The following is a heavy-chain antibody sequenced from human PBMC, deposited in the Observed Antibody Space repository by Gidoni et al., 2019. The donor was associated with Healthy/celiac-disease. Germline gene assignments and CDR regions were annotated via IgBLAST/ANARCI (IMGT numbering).Heavy chain of an antibody. V-gene: IGHV3-23*01. D-gene: IGHD5-18*01. CDR3: AKVVYSYGYYYYYGMDV. CDR2: ISGSGGST. Sequence: EVQLLESGGGLVQPGGSLRLSCAASGFTFSSYAMSWVRQAPGKGLEWVSAISGSGGSTYYADSVKGRFTISRDNSKNTLYLQMNSLRAEDTAVYYCAKVVYSYGYYYYYGMDVWGQGTTVTVSS. CDR1: GFTFSSYA. J-gene: IGHJ6*02.